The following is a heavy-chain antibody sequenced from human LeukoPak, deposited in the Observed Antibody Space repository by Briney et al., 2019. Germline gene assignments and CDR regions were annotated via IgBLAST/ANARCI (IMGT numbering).Heavy chain of an antibody. V-gene: IGHV3-74*01. CDR2: INSDGSST. CDR3: ARATGSYYSLGY. J-gene: IGHJ4*02. Sequence: GGSLRLSCAASGFTFSSYWMHWVRQAPGKGLVWVSRINSDGSSTSYADSVKSRFTVSRDNAKNTLYLQMNSLRAEDTAVYYCARATGSYYSLGYWGQGTLVTVSS. CDR1: GFTFSSYW. D-gene: IGHD1-26*01.